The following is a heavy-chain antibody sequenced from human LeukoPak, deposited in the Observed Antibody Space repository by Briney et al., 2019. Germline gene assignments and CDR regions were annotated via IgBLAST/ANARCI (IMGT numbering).Heavy chain of an antibody. CDR3: ARQEIGLRSFDP. CDR2: IYYSGST. V-gene: IGHV4-59*08. J-gene: IGHJ5*02. D-gene: IGHD3/OR15-3a*01. Sequence: SETLSLTCTVSGGSISSYCWSWIRQPPGKGLEWIGYIYYSGSTNYNPSLKSRVTISVDTSKNQFSLNLSSVTAADTAVYYCARQEIGLRSFDPWGQGTLVTVSS. CDR1: GGSISSYC.